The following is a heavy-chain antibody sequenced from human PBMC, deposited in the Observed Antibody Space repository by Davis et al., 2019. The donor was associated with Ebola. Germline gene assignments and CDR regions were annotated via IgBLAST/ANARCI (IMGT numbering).Heavy chain of an antibody. CDR1: EYTLTELS. Sequence: ASVKVSCKVSEYTLTELSIHWVRQAPGQGLEWMGWINPHNGNTNYAQNVQGRVTMTTDTSTSTAYMEVGILRSDDTAVYYCARAQFPTTSDHWGQGTLVTVSS. CDR3: ARAQFPTTSDH. CDR2: INPHNGNT. D-gene: IGHD1-1*01. J-gene: IGHJ4*02. V-gene: IGHV1-18*01.